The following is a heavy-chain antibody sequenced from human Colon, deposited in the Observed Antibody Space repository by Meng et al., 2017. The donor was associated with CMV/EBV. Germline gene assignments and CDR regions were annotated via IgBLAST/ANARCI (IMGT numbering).Heavy chain of an antibody. V-gene: IGHV3-20*04. CDR2: INWDGGST. CDR1: GFTFNDFE. D-gene: IGHD3-16*01. Sequence: GGSLRLSCVGTGFTFNDFELTWVRQRPGKGLEWVDSINWDGGSTVYVDSVKGRFTISRDNAKNLLYLQMNSLRPEDTALYYCAKEGGYWGQGTLVTVSS. CDR3: AKEGGY. J-gene: IGHJ4*02.